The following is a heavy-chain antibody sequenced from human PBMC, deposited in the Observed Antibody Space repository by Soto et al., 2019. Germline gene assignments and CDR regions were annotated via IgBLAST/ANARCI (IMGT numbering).Heavy chain of an antibody. J-gene: IGHJ3*02. CDR2: INTDNGNT. D-gene: IGHD2-8*01. CDR1: GYTFTHYA. V-gene: IGHV1-3*04. CDR3: ARQGDSRILRDTFDI. Sequence: QVQLVQSGAEVKQPGASVKVSCKSSGYTFTHYAMHWVRQDPGQGLEWLGWINTDNGNTAFSQKFQGRVSITMDTSASTAYVELSSLISEDTAVYYCARQGDSRILRDTFDIWGQGTLVTVAS.